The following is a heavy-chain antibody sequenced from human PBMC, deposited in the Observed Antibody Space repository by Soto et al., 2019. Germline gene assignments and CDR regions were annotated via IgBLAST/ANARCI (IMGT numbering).Heavy chain of an antibody. D-gene: IGHD6-6*01. J-gene: IGHJ5*02. CDR2: IYYSGST. Sequence: SETLSLTCTVSGGSISSSSYYWGWIRQPPGKGLEWIGSIYYSGSTYYNPSLKSRVTISVDTSKNQFSLKLSSLTAADTAVYYCARQGWAARRGFDPWGQGTLVTVSS. V-gene: IGHV4-39*01. CDR1: GGSISSSSYY. CDR3: ARQGWAARRGFDP.